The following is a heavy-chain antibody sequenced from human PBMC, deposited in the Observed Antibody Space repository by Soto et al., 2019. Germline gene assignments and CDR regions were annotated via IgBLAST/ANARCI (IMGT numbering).Heavy chain of an antibody. CDR1: GFIFSDYY. Sequence: QVQLVESGGGLVKPGGSLRLSCAASGFIFSDYYMTWVRQAPGKGLEWLSYVSHTGTYTNYADSLKGRITISRDNAQNSLYLQMNSMRAEDTAVYYCGRYDVSFYGVDVWGQGTTVTVSS. CDR2: VSHTGTYT. V-gene: IGHV3-11*05. D-gene: IGHD3-3*01. CDR3: GRYDVSFYGVDV. J-gene: IGHJ6*02.